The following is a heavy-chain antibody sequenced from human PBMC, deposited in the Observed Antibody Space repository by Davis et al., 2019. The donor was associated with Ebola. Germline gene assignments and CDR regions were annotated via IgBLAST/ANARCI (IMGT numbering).Heavy chain of an antibody. V-gene: IGHV1-69*13. CDR2: IIPIFDAP. Sequence: SVKVSCKTSGGSFSSHPISWVRQAPRQGLEWMGGIIPIFDAPHYAQKFQGRITITADASTSTAYMELSSLRSGDTATYFCARDFDGGNYYFDYWGPGTPVTVSS. D-gene: IGHD3-9*01. J-gene: IGHJ4*02. CDR3: ARDFDGGNYYFDY. CDR1: GGSFSSHP.